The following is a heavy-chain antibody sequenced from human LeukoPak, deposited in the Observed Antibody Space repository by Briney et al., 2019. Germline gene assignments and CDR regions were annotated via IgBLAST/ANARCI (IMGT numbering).Heavy chain of an antibody. CDR1: GYTFHSYW. CDR3: ARHLWFGELLSGFWFDP. J-gene: IGHJ5*02. D-gene: IGHD3-10*01. Sequence: GESLKISCKGSGYTFHSYWIAWVRQMPGKGLEWMGIIYPGDSDTRYSPSFQGQVTISADKSISTAYLQWSSLKASDTAMYYCARHLWFGELLSGFWFDPWGQGTLVTVSS. CDR2: IYPGDSDT. V-gene: IGHV5-51*01.